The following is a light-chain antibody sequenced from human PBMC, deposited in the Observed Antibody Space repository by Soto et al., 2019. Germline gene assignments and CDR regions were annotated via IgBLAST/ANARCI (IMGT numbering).Light chain of an antibody. J-gene: IGKJ3*01. CDR3: QHYDTSPPGFS. Sequence: EILLTQSPGTLSLSPGERATLSCSASQSVTSTYLAWYQQRPGQAPKLLMYGASTRATGIPDRFSGSGSGTGFTLTISSLEPEDVAVYYCQHYDTSPPGFSFGPGTKVEIK. CDR1: QSVTSTY. V-gene: IGKV3-20*01. CDR2: GAS.